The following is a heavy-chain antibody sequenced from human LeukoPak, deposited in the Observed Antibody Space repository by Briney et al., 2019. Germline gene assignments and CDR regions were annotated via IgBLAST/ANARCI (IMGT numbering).Heavy chain of an antibody. V-gene: IGHV1-2*04. CDR3: ARDPSTGQRLEGFDP. J-gene: IGHJ5*02. D-gene: IGHD2-8*02. CDR2: INPNSGGT. CDR1: GYTFTGYY. Sequence: ASVKVSCKASGYTFTGYYMHWVRQAPGQGLEWMGWINPNSGGTNYAQKFQGWVTMTRDTSISTAYMELSRLRSDDTAVYYCARDPSTGQRLEGFDPWGQGTLVTVSS.